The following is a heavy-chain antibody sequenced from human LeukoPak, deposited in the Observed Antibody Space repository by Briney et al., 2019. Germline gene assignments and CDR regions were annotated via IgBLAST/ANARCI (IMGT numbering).Heavy chain of an antibody. J-gene: IGHJ4*02. CDR1: GLTITTHW. CDR3: VRDFDY. CDR2: IEQDRTKE. Sequence: GGSLRLSCAAPGLTITTHWMTWVRQASEKGLEWVATIEQDRTKEYYVDSVKGRFTISRDNAKNSLYLQMNSLRADDTAVYYCVRDFDYWGQGTLVTVSS. V-gene: IGHV3-7*01.